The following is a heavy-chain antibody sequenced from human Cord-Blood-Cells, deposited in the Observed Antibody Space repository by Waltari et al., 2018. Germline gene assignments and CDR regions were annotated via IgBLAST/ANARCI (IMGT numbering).Heavy chain of an antibody. J-gene: IGHJ4*02. Sequence: EVQLVQSGAEVKKHGESLKLSCKGSGYSFTSYCTGCVRQMPGKGPEWMGIIYPGASDTRYRPSFQCQVTISADKSISTAYLQWSSLKASDTAMYYCARSAEGDGSLDYWGQGTLVTVSS. D-gene: IGHD2-21*01. CDR3: ARSAEGDGSLDY. CDR1: GYSFTSYC. CDR2: IYPGASDT. V-gene: IGHV5-51*01.